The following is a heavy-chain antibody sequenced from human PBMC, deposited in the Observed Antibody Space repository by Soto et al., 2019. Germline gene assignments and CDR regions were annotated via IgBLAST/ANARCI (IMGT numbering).Heavy chain of an antibody. CDR2: IIPIFGTA. Sequence: QVQLVQSGAEVKKPGSSVKVSCKASVGTFSSYAISWVRQAPGQGLEWMGGIIPIFGTANYAQKFQGRVTITADESTSTDYMELSSLRSEDTAVYYCAREAMTTVVTHYYYGMDVWGQGTTVTVSS. CDR1: VGTFSSYA. J-gene: IGHJ6*02. CDR3: AREAMTTVVTHYYYGMDV. D-gene: IGHD4-17*01. V-gene: IGHV1-69*12.